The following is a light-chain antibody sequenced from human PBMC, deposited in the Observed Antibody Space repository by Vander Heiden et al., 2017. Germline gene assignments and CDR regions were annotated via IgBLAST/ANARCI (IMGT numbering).Light chain of an antibody. CDR2: LGS. CDR3: MQALQTPLT. Sequence: DIVMTQSPLSLPVTPGEPASISCRSSQSLLHSNGYYYLDWYLQKPGQSPQLLIYLGSNRDSGVPDRFSGSGSGTDFTLKISRVEAEDVGVYYCMQALQTPLTFGGGTKVEIK. CDR1: QSLLHSNGYYY. V-gene: IGKV2-28*01. J-gene: IGKJ4*01.